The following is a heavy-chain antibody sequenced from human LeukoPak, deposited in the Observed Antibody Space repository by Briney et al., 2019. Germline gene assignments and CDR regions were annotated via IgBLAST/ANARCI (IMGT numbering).Heavy chain of an antibody. J-gene: IGHJ5*02. V-gene: IGHV3-66*02. Sequence: GGSLRLSCAASGFTVSSNYMSWVRQAPGKGLEWVSVIYSGGSTYYADSVKGRFTISRDNSKNTLYLQMNSLRAADTAVYYCARDAPPWCSSTSCYPTPSFDPWGQGTLVTVSS. CDR1: GFTVSSNY. D-gene: IGHD2-2*01. CDR2: IYSGGST. CDR3: ARDAPPWCSSTSCYPTPSFDP.